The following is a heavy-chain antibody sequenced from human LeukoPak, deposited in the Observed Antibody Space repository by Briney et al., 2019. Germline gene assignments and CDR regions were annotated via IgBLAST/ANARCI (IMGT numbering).Heavy chain of an antibody. J-gene: IGHJ4*02. Sequence: SETLSLTCTVSGGSISSYYWRWIRQPPGKGLEWIGYIYYSGSTNYNPSLKSRVTISVDTSKNQFSLKLSSVTAADTAVYYCARSIAVAGTGFDYWGQGTLVTVSS. V-gene: IGHV4-59*08. CDR2: IYYSGST. CDR1: GGSISSYY. D-gene: IGHD6-19*01. CDR3: ARSIAVAGTGFDY.